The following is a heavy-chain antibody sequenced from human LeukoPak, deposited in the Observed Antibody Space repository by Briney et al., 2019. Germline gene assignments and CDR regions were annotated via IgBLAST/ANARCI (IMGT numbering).Heavy chain of an antibody. CDR2: INPKSGGT. Sequence: ASVTVSCKASGYTFTDYYMHWVRQAPGQGLEWMGWINPKSGGTHYAQKFQGRVTMTRDTSITTAYMELTRLKSDDTAVYYCARDSGDYGYFYYYYMDVWGKGTTVTISS. J-gene: IGHJ6*03. CDR1: GYTFTDYY. V-gene: IGHV1-2*02. CDR3: ARDSGDYGYFYYYYMDV. D-gene: IGHD4-17*01.